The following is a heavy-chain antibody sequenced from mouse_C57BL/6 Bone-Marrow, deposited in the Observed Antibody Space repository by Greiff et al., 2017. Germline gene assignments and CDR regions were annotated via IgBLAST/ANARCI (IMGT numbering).Heavy chain of an antibody. CDR1: GYTFTSYW. J-gene: IGHJ4*01. CDR2: IDPSDSYT. V-gene: IGHV1-50*01. CDR3: ARAGITTVVADYAMDY. Sequence: VQLQQPGAELVKPGASVKLSCKASGYTFTSYWMQWVKQRPGQGLEWIGEIDPSDSYTNYNQKFKGKATLTVDTSSSTAYMQLSSLTSEDSAVYYCARAGITTVVADYAMDYWGQGTSVTVSS. D-gene: IGHD1-1*01.